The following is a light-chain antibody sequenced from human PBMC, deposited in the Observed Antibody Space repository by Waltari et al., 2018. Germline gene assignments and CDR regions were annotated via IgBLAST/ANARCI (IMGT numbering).Light chain of an antibody. Sequence: QSVLTQPPSVSGAPGQRVTISCTGSSSHIGAGYDVPWYQQLPGTAPKLLIYGNSNRPSGVPDRFSGSKSGTSASLAITGLQAEDEADYYCQSYDSSLRAWVFGGGTKLTVL. J-gene: IGLJ3*02. CDR1: SSHIGAGYD. V-gene: IGLV1-40*01. CDR3: QSYDSSLRAWV. CDR2: GNS.